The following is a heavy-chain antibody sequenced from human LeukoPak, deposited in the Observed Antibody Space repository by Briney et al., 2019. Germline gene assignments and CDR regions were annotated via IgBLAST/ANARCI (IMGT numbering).Heavy chain of an antibody. CDR3: ARDSVAGTGYFQH. CDR1: GFTFSSYA. Sequence: GGSLRLSCAASGFTFSSYAMHWVRQAPGKGLEWGAVISYDGSNKYYADSVKGRFTISRDNSKNTLYLQMNSLRAEDTAVYYCARDSVAGTGYFQHWGQGTLVTVSS. CDR2: ISYDGSNK. V-gene: IGHV3-30-3*01. D-gene: IGHD6-19*01. J-gene: IGHJ1*01.